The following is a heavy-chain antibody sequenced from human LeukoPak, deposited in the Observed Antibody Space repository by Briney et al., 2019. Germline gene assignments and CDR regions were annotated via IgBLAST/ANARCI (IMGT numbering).Heavy chain of an antibody. CDR1: GYSFTYW. CDR3: ASARRGDYVWDY. Sequence: GESLKISCQGSGYSFTYWIGWVRQMPGKGLEWMGIIYSGDSHTKYSPSFQGRVTISADKSISTAYLQWSSLEASDTAMYYCASARRGDYVWDYWGQGTLVTVSS. V-gene: IGHV5-51*01. J-gene: IGHJ4*02. D-gene: IGHD3-16*01. CDR2: IYSGDSHT.